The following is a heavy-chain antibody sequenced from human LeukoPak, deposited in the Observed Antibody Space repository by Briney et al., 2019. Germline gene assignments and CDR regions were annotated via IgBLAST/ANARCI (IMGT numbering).Heavy chain of an antibody. D-gene: IGHD3-22*01. CDR3: ARDYSRGGSSSAWATLGY. J-gene: IGHJ4*02. CDR1: GFTFSSYW. V-gene: IGHV3-7*03. Sequence: GALRLSCAASGFTFSSYWMSWVRQAPGKGLESVANIKHDGSEKFYLDSVEGRFTISRDNAKNSLYLQMNSLRAEDTAMYYCARDYSRGGSSSAWATLGYWGQGTLVTVSS. CDR2: IKHDGSEK.